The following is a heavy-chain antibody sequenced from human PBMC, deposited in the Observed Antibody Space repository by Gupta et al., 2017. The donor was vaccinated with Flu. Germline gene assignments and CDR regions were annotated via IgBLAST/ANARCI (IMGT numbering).Heavy chain of an antibody. V-gene: IGHV3-48*03. CDR3: ARVIGGSYSNYADDAFDI. J-gene: IGHJ3*02. Sequence: KGLEWVSYISSSGSTIYYADSVKGRFTISRDNAKNSLYLQMNSLRAEDTAVYYCARVIGGSYSNYADDAFDIWGQGTMVTVSS. CDR2: ISSSGSTI. D-gene: IGHD4-4*01.